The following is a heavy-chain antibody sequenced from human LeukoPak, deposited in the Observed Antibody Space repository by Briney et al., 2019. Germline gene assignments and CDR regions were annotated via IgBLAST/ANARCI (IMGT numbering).Heavy chain of an antibody. V-gene: IGHV1-2*06. CDR1: GYTFTGYY. Sequence: ASVKVSCKASGYTFTGYYMHWMRQAPGQGLEWMGRINPNSGGTNYAQKFQGRVTMTRDTSISTAYMELSRLRSDDTAVYYCARDPHYDSSGTGDWGQGTLVTVSS. J-gene: IGHJ4*02. CDR3: ARDPHYDSSGTGD. D-gene: IGHD3-22*01. CDR2: INPNSGGT.